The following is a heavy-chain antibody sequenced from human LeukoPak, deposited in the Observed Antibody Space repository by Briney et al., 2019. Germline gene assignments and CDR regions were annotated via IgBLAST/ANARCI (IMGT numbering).Heavy chain of an antibody. Sequence: ASVKVSCKASGYTFTTYAMHWVRQAPGQRLEWMGWINAGNGNTKYSQKFQGRVTITRDTSASTAYMELSSLRPEDTAVYYCARGAPAPPSSGSYYTGYYFDYWGQGTLVTVSS. CDR2: INAGNGNT. CDR1: GYTFTTYA. CDR3: ARGAPAPPSSGSYYTGYYFDY. D-gene: IGHD3-10*01. V-gene: IGHV1-3*01. J-gene: IGHJ4*02.